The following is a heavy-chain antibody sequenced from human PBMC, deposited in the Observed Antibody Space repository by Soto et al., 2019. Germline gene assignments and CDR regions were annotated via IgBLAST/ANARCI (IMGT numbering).Heavy chain of an antibody. Sequence: ASVKVSCKASGYTFTDYYVHWVRQAPGQGLEWMGWINPNSGVTNYAQKFQGWVTLTRDTSVSTAYMVLNRLKSDDTAVFFCARGVSGWSPFDLWGQGTLVTVSS. V-gene: IGHV1-2*04. J-gene: IGHJ4*02. D-gene: IGHD6-19*01. CDR2: INPNSGVT. CDR3: ARGVSGWSPFDL. CDR1: GYTFTDYY.